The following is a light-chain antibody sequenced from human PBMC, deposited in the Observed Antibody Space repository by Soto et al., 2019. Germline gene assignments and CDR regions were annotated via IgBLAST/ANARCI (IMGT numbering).Light chain of an antibody. J-gene: IGKJ1*01. Sequence: EIVMAQSPATLSVSPGERATLSCRASQSVSSNLAWYQQKPGQAPRLLIYGASTRATGIPARFSGSGSGTEFTLTISSLQSEYFAVYYCQQYNIWPRTFGQGTNVE. CDR1: QSVSSN. CDR2: GAS. V-gene: IGKV3-15*01. CDR3: QQYNIWPRT.